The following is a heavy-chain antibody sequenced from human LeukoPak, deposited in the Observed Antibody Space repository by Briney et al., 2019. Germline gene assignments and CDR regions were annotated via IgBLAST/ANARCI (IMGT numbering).Heavy chain of an antibody. Sequence: GASVKVSCKASGYTFTGYYMHWVRQAPGQGLEWMGWISGYNGNTNYAQKLQGRVTMTTDTSTSTAYMELRSLRSDDTAVYYCARDREYSSSLSAFDIWGQGTMVTVSS. CDR2: ISGYNGNT. CDR3: ARDREYSSSLSAFDI. CDR1: GYTFTGYY. J-gene: IGHJ3*02. V-gene: IGHV1-18*04. D-gene: IGHD6-6*01.